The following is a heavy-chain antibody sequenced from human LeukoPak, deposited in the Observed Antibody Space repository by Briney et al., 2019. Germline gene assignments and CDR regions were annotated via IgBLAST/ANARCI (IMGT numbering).Heavy chain of an antibody. J-gene: IGHJ3*02. CDR1: GGTFSSYA. CDR2: IIPIFGTA. V-gene: IGHV1-69*13. Sequence: TANLSCKASGGTFSSYAISCVRQAPRQGREWMRGIIPIFGTANYAQKLQGRVTITADESPRTPNLQLSSLRSQDTAVYYCARGRGDGMGVVIATPVDAFDIWGQGTMVTVSS. D-gene: IGHD2-21*01. CDR3: ARGRGDGMGVVIATPVDAFDI.